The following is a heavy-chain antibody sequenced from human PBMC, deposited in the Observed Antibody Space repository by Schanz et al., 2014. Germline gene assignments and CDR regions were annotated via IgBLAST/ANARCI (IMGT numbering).Heavy chain of an antibody. V-gene: IGHV1-46*01. CDR2: INPSGGST. CDR1: GYTFVGYY. D-gene: IGHD4-17*01. CDR3: ARNYGGHSEESDRYGMDV. Sequence: QVQLVQSGPEVKKPGASVRVSCQASGYTFVGYYIHWVRQAPGQGLEWMGIINPSGGSTTYAQKFQGRVTMTSDTSTSTVYMELSSLRSEDTAVYYCARNYGGHSEESDRYGMDVWGQGTTVTVSS. J-gene: IGHJ6*02.